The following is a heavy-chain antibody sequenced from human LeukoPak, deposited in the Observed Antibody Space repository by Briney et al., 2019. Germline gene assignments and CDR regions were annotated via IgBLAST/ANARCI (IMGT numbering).Heavy chain of an antibody. CDR2: IYYSGST. Sequence: PSETLSLTCTVSGGSISSGGYYWSWIRQHPGKGLEWIGYIYYSGSTYYNPSLKSRVTISVDTSKNQFSLKLSSVTAADTAVYYCARDTRYCSSTSCYTRKATRLDWFDPWGQGTLVTVSS. CDR3: ARDTRYCSSTSCYTRKATRLDWFDP. D-gene: IGHD2-2*01. J-gene: IGHJ5*02. V-gene: IGHV4-31*03. CDR1: GGSISSGGYY.